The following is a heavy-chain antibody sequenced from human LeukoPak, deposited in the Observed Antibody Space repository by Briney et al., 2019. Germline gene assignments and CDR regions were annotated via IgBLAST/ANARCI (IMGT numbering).Heavy chain of an antibody. Sequence: GGSLRLSCAASGFTFSSYSKNWVRHAPGEGLEWVSSISSSSSYIYYADSVKGRFTISRDNAKNSLYLQMNSLRAEDTAVYYCARAPPYYYDSSGYPPDAFDIWGQGTMVTVSS. J-gene: IGHJ3*02. CDR1: GFTFSSYS. CDR2: ISSSSSYI. CDR3: ARAPPYYYDSSGYPPDAFDI. D-gene: IGHD3-22*01. V-gene: IGHV3-21*01.